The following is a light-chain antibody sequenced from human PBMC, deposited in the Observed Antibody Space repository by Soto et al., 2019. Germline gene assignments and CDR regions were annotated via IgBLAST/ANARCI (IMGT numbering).Light chain of an antibody. V-gene: IGKV1-39*01. J-gene: IGKJ2*01. CDR3: KKSFDTPYT. CDR1: ETISSNY. CDR2: AAS. Sequence: DIQMTQSPSSLSASVGDRVSITCRASETISSNYLNWYQQKPGKAPTLLVYAASILHAGVPSRFTGSAFDTDFTLTISSLQPEDFAMYYCKKSFDTPYTFGQGTXV.